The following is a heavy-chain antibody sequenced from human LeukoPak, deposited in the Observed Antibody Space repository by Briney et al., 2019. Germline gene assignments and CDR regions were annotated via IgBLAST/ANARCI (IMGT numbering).Heavy chain of an antibody. CDR2: IYYSGST. V-gene: IGHV4-59*01. CDR3: ATSFMRELFLFDY. D-gene: IGHD1-26*01. Sequence: SETLSLTCTVSGGSISSYYWSWIRQPPGKGLEWIGYIYYSGSTNYNPSLKSRVTISVDTSKNQFSLKLSSVTAADTAVYYCATSFMRELFLFDYWGQGTLVTVSS. J-gene: IGHJ4*02. CDR1: GGSISSYY.